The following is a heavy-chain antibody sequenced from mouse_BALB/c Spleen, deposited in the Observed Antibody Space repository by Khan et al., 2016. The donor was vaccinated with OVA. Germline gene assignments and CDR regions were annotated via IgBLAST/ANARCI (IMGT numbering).Heavy chain of an antibody. V-gene: IGHV1-18*01. CDR1: GYTFTDYN. CDR3: ARHGYGGFAY. Sequence: VRLQQSGPELVKPGASVKIPCKASGYTFTDYNMAWVKQSHGKSLEWIGDIIPNSVGTIYNQKFKGKATLTVDKSSSTAFMELRSLTSGDTAVYYCARHGYGGFAYWGQGTLVTVSA. J-gene: IGHJ3*01. D-gene: IGHD2-2*01. CDR2: IIPNSVGT.